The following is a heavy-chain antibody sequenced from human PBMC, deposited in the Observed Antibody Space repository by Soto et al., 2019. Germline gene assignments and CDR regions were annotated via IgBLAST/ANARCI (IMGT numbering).Heavy chain of an antibody. CDR2: IYYSGST. CDR3: ARDGSTVTPYYYGMDV. CDR1: GGSISSYY. Sequence: TSETLSLTCTVSGGSISSYYWSWIRQPPGKGLEWIGYIYYSGSTNYNPSLKSRVTISVDTSKNQFSLKLSSVTAADTAVYYCARDGSTVTPYYYGMDVWGQGTTVTVSS. V-gene: IGHV4-59*01. D-gene: IGHD4-17*01. J-gene: IGHJ6*02.